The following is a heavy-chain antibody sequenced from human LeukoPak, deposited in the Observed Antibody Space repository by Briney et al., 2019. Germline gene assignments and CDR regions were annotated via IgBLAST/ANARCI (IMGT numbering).Heavy chain of an antibody. D-gene: IGHD2-15*01. Sequence: ASVKVSCKATAFTFTSYGICWVRQAPGQGLEWMGWSSAHNGDTNYAQNIQGRVTMTTDTSTTTAYMELRSLRSDDTAVYYCAREAYCCGGSCYPGALDTWGQGTMVTVSS. V-gene: IGHV1-18*01. CDR3: AREAYCCGGSCYPGALDT. CDR1: AFTFTSYG. J-gene: IGHJ3*02. CDR2: SSAHNGDT.